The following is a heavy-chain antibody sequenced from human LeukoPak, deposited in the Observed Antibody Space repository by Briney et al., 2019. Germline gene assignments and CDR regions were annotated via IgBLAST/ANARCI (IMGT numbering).Heavy chain of an antibody. CDR1: GYSISSGYY. Sequence: KPSETLSLTCAVSGYSISSGYYWGWFRQPPGKGLEWIGCMYHSGSTYYNPSLKRRVTISVDTSKNQFSLKLSSVTAADTAVYYCARQGGSSSPYYYYYMDVWGKGTTVTVSS. CDR2: MYHSGST. V-gene: IGHV4-38-2*01. D-gene: IGHD6-13*01. J-gene: IGHJ6*03. CDR3: ARQGGSSSPYYYYYMDV.